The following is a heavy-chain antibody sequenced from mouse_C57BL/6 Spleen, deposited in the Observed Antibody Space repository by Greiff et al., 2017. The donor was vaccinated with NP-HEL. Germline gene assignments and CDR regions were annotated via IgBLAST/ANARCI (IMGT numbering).Heavy chain of an antibody. J-gene: IGHJ4*01. V-gene: IGHV1-78*01. CDR2: IYPRDGST. D-gene: IGHD2-1*01. CDR1: GYTFTDHT. Sequence: QVQLQQSDAELVKPGASVKISCKVSGYTFTDHTIHWMKQRPEQGLEWIGYIYPRDGSTKYNEKFKGKATLTADKSSSTAYMQLNSLTSEDSAVYFCARGRIYYGNFYAMDYWGQGTSVTVSS. CDR3: ARGRIYYGNFYAMDY.